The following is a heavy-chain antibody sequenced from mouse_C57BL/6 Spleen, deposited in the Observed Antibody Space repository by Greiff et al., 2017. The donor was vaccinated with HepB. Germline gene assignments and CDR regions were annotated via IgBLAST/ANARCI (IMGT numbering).Heavy chain of an antibody. V-gene: IGHV5-17*01. Sequence: EVQLQESGGGLVKPGGSLKLSCAASGFTFSDYGMHWVRQAPEKGLEWVAYISSGSSTIYYADTVKGRFTISRDNAKNTLFLQMTSLRSEDTAMYYCAKGGYDYDKNWYFDVWGTGTTVTVSS. J-gene: IGHJ1*03. CDR3: AKGGYDYDKNWYFDV. D-gene: IGHD2-4*01. CDR1: GFTFSDYG. CDR2: ISSGSSTI.